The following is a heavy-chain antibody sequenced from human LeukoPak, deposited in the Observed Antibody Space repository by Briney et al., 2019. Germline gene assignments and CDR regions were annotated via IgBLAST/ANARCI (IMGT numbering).Heavy chain of an antibody. Sequence: SETLSLTCTVSGGSISSYYWSWIRQPPGKGLEWIGYVYCRGSTNYNPSLKSRVTISVDTSKNQFSLKLSSVTAADTAVYFCARDGGSYRNGAFDIWGQGTMVSVSS. CDR3: ARDGGSYRNGAFDI. D-gene: IGHD1-26*01. CDR1: GGSISSYY. J-gene: IGHJ3*02. V-gene: IGHV4-59*01. CDR2: VYCRGST.